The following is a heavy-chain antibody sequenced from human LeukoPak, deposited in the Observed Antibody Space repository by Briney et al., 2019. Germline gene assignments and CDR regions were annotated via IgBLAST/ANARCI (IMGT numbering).Heavy chain of an antibody. Sequence: GGSLRLSCAASGFTFSSYAMHWVRQAPGKGLEWVAVISYDGSNKYYADSVKGRFTISRDNSKNTLYLQMNSLRAEDTAVYYCARDFERAGVGWLHPAVFDYWGQGTLVTVSS. J-gene: IGHJ4*02. CDR3: ARDFERAGVGWLHPAVFDY. D-gene: IGHD5-12*01. CDR1: GFTFSSYA. CDR2: ISYDGSNK. V-gene: IGHV3-30-3*01.